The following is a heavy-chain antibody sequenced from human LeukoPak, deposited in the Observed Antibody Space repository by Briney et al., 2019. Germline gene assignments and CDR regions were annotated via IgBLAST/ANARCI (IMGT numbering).Heavy chain of an antibody. D-gene: IGHD4-17*01. CDR1: GFTFNNYA. CDR2: ISGGGETT. CDR3: ARDYADYVGYFFFDY. Sequence: GGSLRLSCAASGFTFNNYAMNWVHQAPGKGLEWVSSISGGGETTYYADSAKGRFTISRDNSQNTSYLQMNSLRAEDTAVYYCARDYADYVGYFFFDYWGQGTLVTVSS. V-gene: IGHV3-23*01. J-gene: IGHJ4*02.